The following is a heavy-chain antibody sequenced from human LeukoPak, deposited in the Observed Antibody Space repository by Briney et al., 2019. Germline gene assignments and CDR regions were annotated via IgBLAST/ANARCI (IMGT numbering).Heavy chain of an antibody. D-gene: IGHD3-3*01. CDR2: ASGGGGST. Sequence: GSLRLSCAASGFTFSSYAMSWVRQAPGKGLEWVSSASGGGGSTYYADSVKGRFTISRDNSKNTLYLQMNSLRAEDTAVYYCASVYVSGYLDYWGQGTLVTVSS. CDR1: GFTFSSYA. V-gene: IGHV3-23*01. CDR3: ASVYVSGYLDY. J-gene: IGHJ4*02.